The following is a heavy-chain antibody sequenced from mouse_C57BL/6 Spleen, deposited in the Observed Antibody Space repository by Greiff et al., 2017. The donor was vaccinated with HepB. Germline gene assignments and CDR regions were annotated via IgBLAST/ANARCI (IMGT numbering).Heavy chain of an antibody. CDR2: ISSGSSTI. J-gene: IGHJ1*03. V-gene: IGHV5-17*01. D-gene: IGHD1-1*01. CDR1: GFTFSDYG. CDR3: ARPTTVVATRDFDV. Sequence: EVKLVESGGGLVKPGGSLKLSCAASGFTFSDYGMHWVRQAPEKGLEWVAYISSGSSTIYYADTVKGRFTISRDNAKNTLFLQMTSLRSEDTAMYYCARPTTVVATRDFDVWGTGTTVTVAS.